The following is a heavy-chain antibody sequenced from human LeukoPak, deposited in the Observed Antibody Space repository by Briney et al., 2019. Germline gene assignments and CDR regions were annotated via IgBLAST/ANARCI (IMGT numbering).Heavy chain of an antibody. V-gene: IGHV4-4*07. J-gene: IGHJ4*02. CDR3: ARDVAIYCSSTSCSYYFDY. CDR1: GASISSYY. Sequence: PSETLSLTCTVSGASISSYYWSWIRQPAGKGREWIGRIYTRGSTNYNPSLKSRVTMSVATSKNQFSLKLSSVTAADTAVYYCARDVAIYCSSTSCSYYFDYWGQGTLVTVSS. D-gene: IGHD2-2*01. CDR2: IYTRGST.